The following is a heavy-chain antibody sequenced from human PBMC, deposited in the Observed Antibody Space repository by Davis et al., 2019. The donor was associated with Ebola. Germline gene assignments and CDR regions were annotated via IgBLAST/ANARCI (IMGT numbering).Heavy chain of an antibody. D-gene: IGHD1-26*01. J-gene: IGHJ6*03. CDR3: ARGRSVELFNYHYMDV. CDR1: AYSFTNYW. Sequence: GESLKISCQGSAYSFTNYWIAWVRQMPGKGLEWMGRIDPTDSDTTYSPSFQGHVTISADKSISTAYLQWSSLKASDTAMYYCARGRSVELFNYHYMDVWGKGTSVTVSS. V-gene: IGHV5-10-1*01. CDR2: IDPTDSDT.